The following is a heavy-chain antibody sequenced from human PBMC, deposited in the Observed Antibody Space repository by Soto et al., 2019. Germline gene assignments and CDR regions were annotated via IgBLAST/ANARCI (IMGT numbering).Heavy chain of an antibody. CDR2: IKQDGSEK. J-gene: IGHJ6*03. CDR1: GFTFSSYW. CDR3: ARDYPSHIVLMVYAKAYYMDV. Sequence: PGGSLRLSCAASGFTFSSYWMSWVRQAPGKGLEWVANIKQDGSEKYYVDSVKGRFTISRDNAKNSLYLQMNSLRAEDTAVYYCARDYPSHIVLMVYAKAYYMDVRGKGTTVTVSS. V-gene: IGHV3-7*01. D-gene: IGHD2-8*01.